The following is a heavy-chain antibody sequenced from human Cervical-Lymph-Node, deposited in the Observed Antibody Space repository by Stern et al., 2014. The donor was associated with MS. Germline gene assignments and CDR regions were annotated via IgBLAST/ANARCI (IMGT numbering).Heavy chain of an antibody. V-gene: IGHV1-46*01. CDR2: INPGGGST. Sequence: QVQLVQSGAEVKKPGASVKVSCKAFGYTFTSNKMHWVRQAPGQGLEWMGIINPGGGSTRYAQKLQGRVTMTRDTSTSTVYMELISLRSEDTAVYSCARDNGGWSVDSWGQGTLVIVSS. J-gene: IGHJ4*02. D-gene: IGHD6-19*01. CDR1: GYTFTSNK. CDR3: ARDNGGWSVDS.